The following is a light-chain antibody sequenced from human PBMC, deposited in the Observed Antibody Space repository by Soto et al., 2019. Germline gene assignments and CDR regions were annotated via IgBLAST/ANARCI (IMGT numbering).Light chain of an antibody. CDR3: ASFTSTGTQV. Sequence: QSALTQPASVSGSPGQSITISCTGSSSDVGVYNYVSWYQQYPGKVPKLMIYEVTNRPSGVSIRFSGSKSGNTASLTISGIRAEDEADYFCASFTSTGTQVLGPGTKLTVL. CDR2: EVT. J-gene: IGLJ1*01. V-gene: IGLV2-14*01. CDR1: SSDVGVYNY.